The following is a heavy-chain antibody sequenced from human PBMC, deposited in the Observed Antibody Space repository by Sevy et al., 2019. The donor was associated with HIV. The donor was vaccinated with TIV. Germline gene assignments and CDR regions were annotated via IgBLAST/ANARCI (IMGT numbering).Heavy chain of an antibody. V-gene: IGHV3-30*02. Sequence: GGSLRLSCAASGFSLTTSDMXXXXQAPGKGLEWVAYVRNDGSNKYYADSVRDRFTISRDSPKNTLYLQMNSLRDEDTAIYYCARGRKTTEEWLEELDYYYGLDVWGQGTTVTVSS. J-gene: IGHJ6*02. D-gene: IGHD2-8*01. CDR2: VRNDGSNK. CDR1: GFSLTTSD. CDR3: ARGRKTTEEWLEELDYYYGLDV.